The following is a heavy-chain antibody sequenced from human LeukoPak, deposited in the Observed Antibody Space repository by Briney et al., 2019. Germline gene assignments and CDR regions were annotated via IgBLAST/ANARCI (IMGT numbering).Heavy chain of an antibody. Sequence: SETLSLTCAVSGGSISSSSYYWGWIRQPPGKGLEWIGSIYYSGSTYYNPSLKSRVTISVDTSKNQFSLKLSSVTAADTAVYYCARTRYYYNSRSYGAPYYFDYWGQGTLVTVSS. V-gene: IGHV4-39*01. D-gene: IGHD3-10*01. CDR2: IYYSGST. J-gene: IGHJ4*02. CDR1: GGSISSSSYY. CDR3: ARTRYYYNSRSYGAPYYFDY.